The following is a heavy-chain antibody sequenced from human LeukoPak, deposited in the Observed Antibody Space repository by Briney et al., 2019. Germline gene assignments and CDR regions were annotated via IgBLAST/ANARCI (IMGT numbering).Heavy chain of an antibody. CDR2: LFHSGST. V-gene: IGHV4-59*01. CDR1: GDSISNYY. D-gene: IGHD3-22*01. Sequence: SETLSLTCTVSGDSISNYYWSWIRQPPGKGLEWIGYLFHSGSTNYNPSLKSRVTISLDTSKNQFSLKLSSVTAADTAVYYCARVLGYSESSYNWCDPWGQGILVTVSS. CDR3: ARVLGYSESSYNWCDP. J-gene: IGHJ5*02.